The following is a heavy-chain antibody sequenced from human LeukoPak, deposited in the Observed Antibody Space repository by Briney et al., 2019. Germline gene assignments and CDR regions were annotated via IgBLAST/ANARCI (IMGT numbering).Heavy chain of an antibody. D-gene: IGHD2-2*01. J-gene: IGHJ4*02. V-gene: IGHV1-2*06. CDR2: INPYSGAI. CDR1: GFTFTDEY. CDR3: ARDPKSQLLLDY. Sequence: ASVKVSCKSSGFTFTDEYIHWVRQAPGQGLEWMGRINPYSGAINYAQKFQGRVTLTRDTSISTAYMELSRLTSGDTAVYYCARDPKSQLLLDYWGQGTLVTVSS.